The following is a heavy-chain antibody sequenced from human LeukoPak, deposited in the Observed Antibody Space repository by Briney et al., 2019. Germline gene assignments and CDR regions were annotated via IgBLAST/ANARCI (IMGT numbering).Heavy chain of an antibody. CDR2: IYYSGST. V-gene: IGHV4-59*12. D-gene: IGHD3-10*01. Sequence: SETLSLTCTVSGGSISSYYWSWIRQPPGKGLEWIGNIYYSGSTNYNPSLKSRVTISVDTSKNQFSLKLSSVTAADTAVYYCARDHSTYGSSPTDYWGQGTLLTVSS. CDR3: ARDHSTYGSSPTDY. CDR1: GGSISSYY. J-gene: IGHJ4*02.